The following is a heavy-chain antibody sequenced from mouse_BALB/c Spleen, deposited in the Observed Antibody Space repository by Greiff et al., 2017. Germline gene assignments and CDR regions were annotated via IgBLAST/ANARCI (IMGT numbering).Heavy chain of an antibody. D-gene: IGHD2-14*01. CDR3: ARIRYYWYFDV. V-gene: IGHV3-2*02. CDR2: ISYSGST. J-gene: IGHJ1*01. CDR1: GYSITSDYA. Sequence: DVQLQESGPGLVKPSQSLSLTCTVTGYSITSDYAWNWIRQFPGNKLEWMGYISYSGSTSYNPSLKSRISITRDTSKNQFFLQLNSVTTEDTATYYCARIRYYWYFDVWGAGTTVTVSS.